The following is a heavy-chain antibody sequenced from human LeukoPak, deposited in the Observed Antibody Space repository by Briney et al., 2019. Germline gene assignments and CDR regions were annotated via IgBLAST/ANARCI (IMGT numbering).Heavy chain of an antibody. CDR3: ARDLLTTRDV. CDR2: ISSSSSTI. D-gene: IGHD4-11*01. J-gene: IGHJ6*02. V-gene: IGHV3-48*01. Sequence: PGGSLRLSCAASGFTFSSYAMHWVRQAPGKGLEWVSYISSSSSTIYYADSVKGRFTISRDNAKNTLYLQMNSLRAEDTAVYYCARDLLTTRDVWGQGTTVTVSS. CDR1: GFTFSSYA.